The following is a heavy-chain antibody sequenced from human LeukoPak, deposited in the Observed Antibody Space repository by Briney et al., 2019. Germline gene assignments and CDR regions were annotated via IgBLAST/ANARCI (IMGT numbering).Heavy chain of an antibody. V-gene: IGHV4-39*01. CDR1: GGSISSSSYY. J-gene: IGHJ6*02. Sequence: SETLSLTCTVSGGSISSSSYYWGWIRRPPGKGLEWIGSIYYSGSTYYNPSLKSRVTISVDTSKNQFSLKLSSVTAADTAVYYCARHSDTSQNDYGDYYYGMDVRGQGTTVTVSS. D-gene: IGHD4-17*01. CDR3: ARHSDTSQNDYGDYYYGMDV. CDR2: IYYSGST.